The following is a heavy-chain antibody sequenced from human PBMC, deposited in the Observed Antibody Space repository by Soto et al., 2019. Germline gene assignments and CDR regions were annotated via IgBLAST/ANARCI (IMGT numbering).Heavy chain of an antibody. CDR3: ARDLAAGDH. CDR1: GYTFTHYY. D-gene: IGHD6-13*01. V-gene: IGHV1-46*01. Sequence: QVQLVQSGAEVKKPGASVKLSCRTSGYTFTHYYIHWVRQAPGQGLEWLAIINPASGSTNYAQDFQGRVPLTMDTSPTTGYMELSGLRAEDTAIFFCARDLAAGDHWGQGTLVTVSS. CDR2: INPASGST. J-gene: IGHJ4*02.